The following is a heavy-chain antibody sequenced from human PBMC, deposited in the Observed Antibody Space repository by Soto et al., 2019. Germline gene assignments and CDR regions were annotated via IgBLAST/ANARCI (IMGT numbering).Heavy chain of an antibody. CDR3: AITEHPHYGMDV. J-gene: IGHJ6*02. D-gene: IGHD1-1*01. CDR2: IYHSGST. V-gene: IGHV4-38-2*01. CDR1: GYSISSGYY. Sequence: PSETLSLTCAVSGYSISSGYYWGWIRQPPGKGLEWIGSIYHSGSTYYNPSLKSRVTISVDTSENQFSLKLSSVTAADTAVYYCAITEHPHYGMDVWGQGTTVTVSS.